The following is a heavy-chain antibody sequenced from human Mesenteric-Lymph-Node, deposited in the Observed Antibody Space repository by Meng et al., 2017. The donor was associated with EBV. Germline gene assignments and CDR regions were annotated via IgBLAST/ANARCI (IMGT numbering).Heavy chain of an antibody. CDR2: IYYSGST. J-gene: IGHJ4*02. CDR1: GGSVSSGTYY. CDR3: ATGLYGDYALAN. Sequence: QVRLQESGPGLAKPSETLSLTCTVSGGSVSSGTYYWSWIRQPPGKGLEWIGYIYYSGSTNYNPSLKSRVTISVDTSKNQFSLKLSSVTAADTAVYYCATGLYGDYALANWGQGTLVTVSS. V-gene: IGHV4-61*01. D-gene: IGHD4-17*01.